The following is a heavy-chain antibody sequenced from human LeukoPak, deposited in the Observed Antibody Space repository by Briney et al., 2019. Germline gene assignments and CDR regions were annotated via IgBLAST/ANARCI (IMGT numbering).Heavy chain of an antibody. CDR3: ARSLVVPAACDY. Sequence: GGSLRLSCVASGFTFSSHWMYWVRQAPGKGLVWVSRIDSDGSSTNYADSVKGRFTIPRDNDKNTLYMQMSSLRAEDTAVYYCARSLVVPAACDYWGQGTLVTVSS. CDR1: GFTFSSHW. V-gene: IGHV3-74*01. J-gene: IGHJ4*02. D-gene: IGHD2-2*01. CDR2: IDSDGSST.